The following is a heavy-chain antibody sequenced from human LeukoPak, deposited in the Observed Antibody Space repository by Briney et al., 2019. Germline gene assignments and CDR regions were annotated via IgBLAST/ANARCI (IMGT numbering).Heavy chain of an antibody. J-gene: IGHJ5*02. D-gene: IGHD1-26*01. CDR3: VGGSYHNWFDP. CDR1: GYSISSGYY. CDR2: IYHSGST. Sequence: PSETLSLTCTVSGYSISSGYYWGWIRQPPGKGLEWIGSIYHSGSTYYNPSLKSRVTISVDTSKNQFSLKLSSVTAADTAVYYCVGGSYHNWFDPWGQGTLVTVSS. V-gene: IGHV4-38-2*02.